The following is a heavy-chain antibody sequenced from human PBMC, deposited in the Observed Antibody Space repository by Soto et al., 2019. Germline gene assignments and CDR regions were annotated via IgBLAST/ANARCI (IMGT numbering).Heavy chain of an antibody. V-gene: IGHV4-34*01. D-gene: IGHD6-13*01. J-gene: IGHJ4*02. Sequence: PSEILSLTCAVYVGSFRSHYWSWIRQPPGKGLEWIGEINHRGSPNYNPSLKSRVTMSVDTSKNQFSLKLSSVTAADTAVYYCARGTEAAAGTWYFDFWGQGTLVTVSS. CDR2: INHRGSP. CDR3: ARGTEAAAGTWYFDF. CDR1: VGSFRSHY.